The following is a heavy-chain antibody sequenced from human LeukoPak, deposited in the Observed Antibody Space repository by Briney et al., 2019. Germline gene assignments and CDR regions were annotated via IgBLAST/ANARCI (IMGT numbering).Heavy chain of an antibody. CDR1: GGSISSGGYS. CDR2: IYYSGCT. D-gene: IGHD2-2*01. CDR3: ASHSGGYAY. Sequence: SETLSLTCTVSGGSISSGGYSWSWLRQPPGKGLEWIGYIYYSGCTYYHPSLKSRVTISLHTSKNQFSLKLSSVTAADTAVYYCASHSGGYAYWGQGTLVTVSS. V-gene: IGHV4-30-4*07. J-gene: IGHJ4*02.